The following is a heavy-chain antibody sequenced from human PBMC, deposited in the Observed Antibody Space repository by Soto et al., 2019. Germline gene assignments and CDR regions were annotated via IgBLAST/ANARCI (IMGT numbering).Heavy chain of an antibody. CDR1: GFTFSSYA. CDR3: AKAGSMGSAFDI. J-gene: IGHJ3*02. CDR2: ISGSGGST. Sequence: GGSLRLSCAASGFTFSSYAMSWVRQAPGKGLEWVSAISGSGGSTYYADSVKGRFTISRDNSKNTLYLQMNSLRAEDTAEYYCAKAGSMGSAFDIWGQGTMVTVSS. V-gene: IGHV3-23*01. D-gene: IGHD2-15*01.